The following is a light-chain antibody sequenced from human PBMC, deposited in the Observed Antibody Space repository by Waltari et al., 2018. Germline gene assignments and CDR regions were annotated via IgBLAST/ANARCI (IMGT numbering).Light chain of an antibody. CDR2: RND. Sequence: QSVLTQPPSASGTPGQRVTISCSGSSSNIGRNYVYWYQQPPGTAPKLLIDRNDQRPSGVPDRLSGSKSGTSASLAISGLRSEDEADYYCAAWDDSLSGGVFGGGTKLTVL. CDR1: SSNIGRNY. V-gene: IGLV1-47*01. J-gene: IGLJ2*01. CDR3: AAWDDSLSGGV.